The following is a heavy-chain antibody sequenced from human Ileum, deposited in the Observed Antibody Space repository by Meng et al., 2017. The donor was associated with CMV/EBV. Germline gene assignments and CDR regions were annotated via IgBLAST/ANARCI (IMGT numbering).Heavy chain of an antibody. Sequence: SVKVSCKASGGTFSSYAISWVRQAPGQGLEWMGGIIPILGIANYAQKCQGRVTITADKSTSTAYMELSSLRSEDTAVYYFADTNGRYCSSNSCYIRERGWFDPWGQGTLVTVSS. J-gene: IGHJ5*02. CDR2: IIPILGIA. D-gene: IGHD2-2*02. V-gene: IGHV1-69*10. CDR3: ADTNGRYCSSNSCYIRERGWFDP. CDR1: GGTFSSYA.